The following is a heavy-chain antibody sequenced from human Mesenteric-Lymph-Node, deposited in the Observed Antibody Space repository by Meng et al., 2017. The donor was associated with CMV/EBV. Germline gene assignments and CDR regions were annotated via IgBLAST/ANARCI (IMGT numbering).Heavy chain of an antibody. CDR3: ARGLGGRLFDYDFWSGYYSRPLAGWFDP. J-gene: IGHJ5*02. CDR2: MNPNSGTT. D-gene: IGHD3-3*01. V-gene: IGHV1-8*01. Sequence: RQATGQGLEWMGWMNPNSGTTGYAQKFQGRVTMTRNTSISTAYMELSSLRSEDTAVYYCARGLGGRLFDYDFWSGYYSRPLAGWFDPWGQGTLVTVSS.